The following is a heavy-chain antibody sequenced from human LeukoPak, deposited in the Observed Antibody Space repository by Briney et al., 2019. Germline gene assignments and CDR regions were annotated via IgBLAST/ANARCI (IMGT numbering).Heavy chain of an antibody. J-gene: IGHJ4*02. CDR1: GYTFTSYG. Sequence: ASVKVSCKASGYTFTSYGISWVRQAPGQGLEWMGWISAYTGNTNFAQKLQGRVTMTTDTSTSTAYMELRSLRSDDTAVFYCARDRGSSWSGLFDYWGQGTLVTVSS. CDR2: ISAYTGNT. CDR3: ARDRGSSWSGLFDY. D-gene: IGHD6-13*01. V-gene: IGHV1-18*01.